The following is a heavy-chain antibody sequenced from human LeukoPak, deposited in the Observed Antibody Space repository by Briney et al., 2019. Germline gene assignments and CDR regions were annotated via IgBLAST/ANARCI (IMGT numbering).Heavy chain of an antibody. D-gene: IGHD6-13*01. CDR2: IYTSGIT. Sequence: SETLSLTCTVSGDSISTYYWSWIRQPPGMGLEWIGYIYTSGITNYNPSLKSRVTMSVDTSKNQFSLKLSSVTAADTAVYYCARPVRASAGRKHYYLFYMDVWGKGTTVTVSS. V-gene: IGHV4-4*09. CDR1: GDSISTYY. J-gene: IGHJ6*03. CDR3: ARPVRASAGRKHYYLFYMDV.